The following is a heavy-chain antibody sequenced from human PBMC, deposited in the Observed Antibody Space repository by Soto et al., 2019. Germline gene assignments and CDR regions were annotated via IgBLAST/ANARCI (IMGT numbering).Heavy chain of an antibody. Sequence: PGGSLRLSCAASGFTFSNYWMSWVRQAPGRGLEWVAIIKQDGSDKYYVDSVKGRFTISRDNAKNSLYLQMNSQRTEDAAVYYCARNRDYAFDYWGRGTLVTVSS. CDR1: GFTFSNYW. J-gene: IGHJ4*02. D-gene: IGHD4-17*01. CDR2: IKQDGSDK. V-gene: IGHV3-7*01. CDR3: ARNRDYAFDY.